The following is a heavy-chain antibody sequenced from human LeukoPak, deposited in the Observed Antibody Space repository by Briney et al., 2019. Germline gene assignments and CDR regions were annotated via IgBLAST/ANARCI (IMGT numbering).Heavy chain of an antibody. CDR3: VKVRGRARVGYFDY. CDR1: GLTFSSSW. V-gene: IGHV3-74*01. J-gene: IGHJ4*02. D-gene: IGHD1-26*01. CDR2: INKDGSVT. Sequence: TGGSLRLSCAASGLTFSSSWIHWVRQAPGKGLVWVSRINKDGSVTDYAESVKGRFSISRDNAKNTLYLQMNSLRVEDTAIYYCVKVRGRARVGYFDYWGQGTLVTVSS.